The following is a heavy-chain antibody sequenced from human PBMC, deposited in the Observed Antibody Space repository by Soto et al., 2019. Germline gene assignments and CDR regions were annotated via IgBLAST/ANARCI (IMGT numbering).Heavy chain of an antibody. CDR2: INPNSGGT. Sequence: ASVKVSCKASGYTFTGYYMHWVRQAPGQGLEWMGWINPNSGGTNYAQKFQGWVTMTRDTSISTAYMELSRLRSDDTAVYYCARGAPALWGLPYYYYMDVWGKGTTVTVSS. CDR3: ARGAPALWGLPYYYYMDV. D-gene: IGHD2-21*01. J-gene: IGHJ6*03. CDR1: GYTFTGYY. V-gene: IGHV1-2*04.